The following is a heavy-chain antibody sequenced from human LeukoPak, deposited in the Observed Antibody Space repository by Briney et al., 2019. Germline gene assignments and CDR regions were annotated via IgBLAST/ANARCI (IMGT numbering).Heavy chain of an antibody. CDR1: GFTVSSNY. J-gene: IGHJ4*02. CDR2: IYSGGST. CDR3: ARPYYYDSPLGVDY. V-gene: IGHV3-53*01. D-gene: IGHD3-22*01. Sequence: PGGSLRLSCAASGFTVSSNYMSWVRQAPGKGLEWVSVIYSGGSTYYADSVKGRFTISRDNSRNTLYLQMNSLRAEDTAVYYCARPYYYDSPLGVDYWGQGTLVTVSS.